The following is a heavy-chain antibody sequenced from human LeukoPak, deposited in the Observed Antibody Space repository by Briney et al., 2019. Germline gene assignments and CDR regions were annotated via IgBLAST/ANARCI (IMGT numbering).Heavy chain of an antibody. V-gene: IGHV4-59*01. Sequence: SETLSLTCAVSGGSISDYYWSWVRQPPGKGLEWIGYIYYSGSTNYNPSLKSRVTMSLDTSKNQFSLKLSSVTAADTAVYYCARGTYDSSGYSKFDYWGQGTLVTVSS. CDR2: IYYSGST. D-gene: IGHD3-22*01. CDR3: ARGTYDSSGYSKFDY. CDR1: GGSISDYY. J-gene: IGHJ4*02.